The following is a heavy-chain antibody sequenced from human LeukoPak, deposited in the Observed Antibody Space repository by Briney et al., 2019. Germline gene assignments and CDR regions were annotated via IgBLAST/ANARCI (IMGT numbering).Heavy chain of an antibody. CDR1: GFTFSKND. V-gene: IGHV3-30*18. CDR2: ISYDGRNT. Sequence: RWAVRLSCTASGFTFSKNDMHWVRQAAGKGVEWVAGISYDGRNTYYAGSVKGRSILSRDNTKHTLYLQLNSLRPEDTATYYCEKEVGVSRVEPYWGQGTLVTV. J-gene: IGHJ4*02. D-gene: IGHD1-26*01. CDR3: EKEVGVSRVEPY.